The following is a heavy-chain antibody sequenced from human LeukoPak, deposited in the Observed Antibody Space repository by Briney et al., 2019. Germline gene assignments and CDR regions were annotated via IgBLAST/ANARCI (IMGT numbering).Heavy chain of an antibody. J-gene: IGHJ4*02. CDR1: GGTFSSYA. CDR2: ISAYNGNT. V-gene: IGHV1-18*01. Sequence: PPASVRVSCKASGGTFSSYAISWVRQAPGQGLEWMGWISAYNGNTNYAQKLQGRVTMTTDTSTSTAYMELRSLRSDDTAVYYCARDLWSGYCHFDYWGQGTLVTVSS. D-gene: IGHD3-3*01. CDR3: ARDLWSGYCHFDY.